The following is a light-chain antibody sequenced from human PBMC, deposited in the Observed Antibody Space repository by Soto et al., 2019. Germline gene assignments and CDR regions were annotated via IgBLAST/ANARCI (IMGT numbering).Light chain of an antibody. V-gene: IGKV2-30*01. CDR2: KVS. CDR1: QSLVYSDGVTY. J-gene: IGKJ2*01. CDR3: MQGTHWPPT. Sequence: DVVMTQSPLSVSVTLGQPASISCRSSQSLVYSDGVTYLNWFQQRPGQSPRRLIYKVSNRDSAVPDKFSGSGSATDFTLKISRVEADDVGVYYCMQGTHWPPTFGQGTKLEIK.